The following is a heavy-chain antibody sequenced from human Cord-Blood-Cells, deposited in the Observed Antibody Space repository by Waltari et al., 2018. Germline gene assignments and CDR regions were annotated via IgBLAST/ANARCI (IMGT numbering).Heavy chain of an antibody. Sequence: WSWIRQPPGKGLEWIGEINHSGSTNYNPSLKSRVTISVDTSKNQFSLKLSSVTAADTAVYYCARGGEDNWFDPWGQGTLVTVSS. V-gene: IGHV4-34*01. CDR2: INHSGST. CDR3: ARGGEDNWFDP. D-gene: IGHD3-10*01. J-gene: IGHJ5*02.